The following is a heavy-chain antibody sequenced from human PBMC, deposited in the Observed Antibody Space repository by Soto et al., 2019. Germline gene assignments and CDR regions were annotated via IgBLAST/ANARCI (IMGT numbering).Heavy chain of an antibody. J-gene: IGHJ4*02. CDR2: ISYDGSNK. V-gene: IGHV3-30-3*01. CDR3: ARESSYGDYVRAYPYDY. CDR1: GFTFSSYA. D-gene: IGHD4-17*01. Sequence: QVQLVESGGGVVQPGRSLRLSCAASGFTFSSYAMHWVRQAPGKGLEWVAVISYDGSNKYYADSVKGRFTISRDNSKNPLYLQMNSLRAEDTAVYYCARESSYGDYVRAYPYDYWGQGTLVTVSS.